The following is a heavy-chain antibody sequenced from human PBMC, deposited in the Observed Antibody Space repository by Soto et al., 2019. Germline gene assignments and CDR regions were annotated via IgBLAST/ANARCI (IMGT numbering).Heavy chain of an antibody. Sequence: QVQLVQSGAEVKKPGSSVKVSCKASGGTFSSCAISWVRQAPGQGLEWMGGIIPIFGTANYAQKFQGRVTITADESTSTAYMELSSLRSEDTAVYYCAREYEVRGVIIPTGLYGMDVWGQGTTVTVSS. CDR1: GGTFSSCA. CDR3: AREYEVRGVIIPTGLYGMDV. D-gene: IGHD3-10*01. J-gene: IGHJ6*02. V-gene: IGHV1-69*01. CDR2: IIPIFGTA.